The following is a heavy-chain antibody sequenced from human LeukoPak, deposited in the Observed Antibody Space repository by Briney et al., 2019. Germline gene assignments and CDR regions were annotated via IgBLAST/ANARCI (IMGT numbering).Heavy chain of an antibody. Sequence: PSETLSLTCTVSGGSISSYYWSWIRQPPGKGLEWIGYIYYSGSTNYNPSLKSRVTISVDTSKNQFSLKLSSVTGADTAVYYGARGSQTRRITIFGVVKGAFDIWGQGTMVTVSS. CDR2: IYYSGST. CDR1: GGSISSYY. V-gene: IGHV4-59*01. D-gene: IGHD3-3*01. J-gene: IGHJ3*02. CDR3: ARGSQTRRITIFGVVKGAFDI.